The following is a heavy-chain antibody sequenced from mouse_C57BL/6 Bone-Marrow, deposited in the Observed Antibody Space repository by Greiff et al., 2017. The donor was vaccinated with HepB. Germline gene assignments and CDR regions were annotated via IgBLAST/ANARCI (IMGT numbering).Heavy chain of an antibody. V-gene: IGHV1-82*01. J-gene: IGHJ3*01. D-gene: IGHD4-1*01. CDR3: ARRVGTGTGFAY. Sequence: QVQLQQSGPELVKPGASVKISCKASGYAFSSSWMNWVKQRPGKGLEWIGRIYPGDGDTNYNGKFKGKATLTADKSSSTAYMQLSSLTSEDSAVYFCARRVGTGTGFAYWGQGTLVTVSA. CDR1: GYAFSSSW. CDR2: IYPGDGDT.